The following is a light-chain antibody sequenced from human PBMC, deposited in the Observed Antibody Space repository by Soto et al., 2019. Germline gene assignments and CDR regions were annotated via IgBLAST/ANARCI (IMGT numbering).Light chain of an antibody. CDR2: STN. Sequence: QAVVTQEPSFSVSPGRTVTLTCGLTSGSVSTSNYPSWYQQTPGQSPRTLIYSTNTRSSGVPDRFSGTILGNKAALTITGAQAYDESDYDCVLYLGSAVWVFGGGTKLTV. CDR1: SGSVSTSNY. CDR3: VLYLGSAVWV. J-gene: IGLJ3*02. V-gene: IGLV8-61*01.